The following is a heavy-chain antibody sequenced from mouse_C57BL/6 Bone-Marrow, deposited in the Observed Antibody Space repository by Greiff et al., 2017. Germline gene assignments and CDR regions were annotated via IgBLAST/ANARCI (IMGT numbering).Heavy chain of an antibody. V-gene: IGHV1-59*01. CDR2: IDPSDSYT. CDR3: ARRRRGNYFDY. Sequence: QVQLQQPGAELVRPGTSVKLSCKASGYTFTSYWMHWVKQRPGQGLEWIGVIDPSDSYTNYNQKFKGKATLNVDTSSSTAYMQLSSLTSEDSAVYYCARRRRGNYFDYWGQGTTLTVSS. CDR1: GYTFTSYW. J-gene: IGHJ2*01.